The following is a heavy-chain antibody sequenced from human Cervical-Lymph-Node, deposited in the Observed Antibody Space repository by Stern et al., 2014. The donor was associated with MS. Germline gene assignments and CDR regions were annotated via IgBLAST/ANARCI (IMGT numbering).Heavy chain of an antibody. CDR3: AARANYYDSPGDWFDP. D-gene: IGHD3-22*01. CDR2: IGLGSGNT. V-gene: IGHV1-58*01. CDR1: GFTFTSSA. J-gene: IGHJ5*02. Sequence: QLVQSGPEVKKPGTSVKVSCKASGFTFTSSAVQWVRQARGQRLEWIGWIGLGSGNTNYAQKFQERVTITRDMSTSTAYMELSSLRSEDTAVYYCAARANYYDSPGDWFDPWGQGTLVTVSS.